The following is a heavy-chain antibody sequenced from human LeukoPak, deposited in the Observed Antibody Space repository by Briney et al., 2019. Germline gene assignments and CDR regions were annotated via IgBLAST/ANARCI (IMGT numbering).Heavy chain of an antibody. CDR1: GYTFTGYY. V-gene: IGHV1-2*02. J-gene: IGHJ3*02. CDR3: ARVRRSYARPDAFDI. Sequence: ASVKVSCKASGYTFTGYYMHWVRQAPGQGLEWMGWINPNSGGTNYAQKFQGRVTMTRDTSISTAYMELSRLRSDDTAVYYCARVRRSYARPDAFDIWGQGTMVTVSS. D-gene: IGHD2-2*01. CDR2: INPNSGGT.